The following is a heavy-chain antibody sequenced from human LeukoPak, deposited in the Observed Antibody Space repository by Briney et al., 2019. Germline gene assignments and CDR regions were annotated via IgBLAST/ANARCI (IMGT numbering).Heavy chain of an antibody. CDR1: GHTFTSYD. J-gene: IGHJ6*02. V-gene: IGHV1-2*02. CDR2: INPNSGGT. CDR3: ARDRKLELRRHSLLDYYYYGMDV. D-gene: IGHD1-7*01. Sequence: ASVKVACKASGHTFTSYDINWVRQATGQGLEWMGWINPNSGGTNYAQKFQGRVTMTRDTSISTAYMELSRLRSDDTAVYYCARDRKLELRRHSLLDYYYYGMDVWGQGTTVTVSS.